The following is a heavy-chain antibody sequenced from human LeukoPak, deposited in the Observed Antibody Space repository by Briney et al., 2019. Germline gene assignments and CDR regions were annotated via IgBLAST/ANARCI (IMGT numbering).Heavy chain of an antibody. CDR3: ARAISGATNFDS. Sequence: GGSLRLSCAASGFTFDDYAMHWVRQAPGKGLEWVSGINWNSGSIGYADSVKGRFTISRDNAKNSLYLQMNSLRAEDTAVYYCARAISGATNFDSWGQGTLVTVSS. D-gene: IGHD1-26*01. J-gene: IGHJ4*02. V-gene: IGHV3-9*01. CDR2: INWNSGSI. CDR1: GFTFDDYA.